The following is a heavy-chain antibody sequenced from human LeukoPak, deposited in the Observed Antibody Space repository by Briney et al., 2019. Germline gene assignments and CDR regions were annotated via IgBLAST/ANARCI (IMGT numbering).Heavy chain of an antibody. CDR1: GFTFSTYG. D-gene: IGHD1-26*01. CDR2: IHQDGDEK. V-gene: IGHV3-7*04. J-gene: IGHJ4*02. Sequence: GGSLRLSCAASGFTFSTYGMHWVRQAPGKGLEWVANIHQDGDEKHYVDSVKGRFTISRDNARNAVFLEMNSLSAEDTAVYYCARDSGSYRYFDYWGQGILVMVSS. CDR3: ARDSGSYRYFDY.